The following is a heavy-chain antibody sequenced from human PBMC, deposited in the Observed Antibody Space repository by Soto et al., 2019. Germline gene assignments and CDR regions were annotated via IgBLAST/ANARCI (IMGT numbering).Heavy chain of an antibody. D-gene: IGHD2-21*02. Sequence: GGSLRLSCAASGFTFSSYWMSWVRQAPGKGLEWVANIKQDGSEKYYVDSVKGRFTISRDNAKNSLYLQMNSLRAEDTAVYYCAREEIVVVTAILDYWGQGTLVTVSS. CDR1: GFTFSSYW. V-gene: IGHV3-7*01. CDR3: AREEIVVVTAILDY. CDR2: IKQDGSEK. J-gene: IGHJ4*02.